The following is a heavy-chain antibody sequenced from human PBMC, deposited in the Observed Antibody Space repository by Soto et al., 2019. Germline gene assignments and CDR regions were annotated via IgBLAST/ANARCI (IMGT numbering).Heavy chain of an antibody. CDR2: IYYSGST. V-gene: IGHV4-31*03. CDR3: ALWGSYRSFDN. D-gene: IGHD3-16*02. Sequence: SETLSLTCTVSGGSISSGGYYWSWIRQHPGKGLEWIGCIYYSGSTYYNPSLKSRVTISVDTSKNQFSLKVTSMTAADTAVYYCALWGSYRSFDNWGQGTLVTVSS. CDR1: GGSISSGGYY. J-gene: IGHJ4*02.